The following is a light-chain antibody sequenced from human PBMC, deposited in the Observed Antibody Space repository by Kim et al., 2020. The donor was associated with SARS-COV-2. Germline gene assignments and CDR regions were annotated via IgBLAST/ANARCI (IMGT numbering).Light chain of an antibody. J-gene: IGKJ5*01. CDR3: QQYDRLIT. V-gene: IGKV3-20*01. CDR2: ELA. Sequence: LSPGERATLSYRASPTVRSSYLAWYQQKPGQAPRLLIYELATRATGIPDRFSGSGSGTDFTLTISRLEPEDYAVYYCQQYDRLITFGQGTRLEIK. CDR1: PTVRSSY.